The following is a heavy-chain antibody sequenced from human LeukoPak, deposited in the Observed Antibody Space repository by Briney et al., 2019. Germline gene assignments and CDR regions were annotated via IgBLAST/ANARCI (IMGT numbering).Heavy chain of an antibody. J-gene: IGHJ4*02. CDR3: ARVRRDGYNSPDY. CDR1: GGSITSYY. Sequence: KLSETLSLTCTVSGGSITSYYWSWIRQPPGKGLECIGYIYYSGTTYYNPSLKSRVTISVDTSKNQFSLKQSSVTAADTAVYYCARVRRDGYNSPDYWGQGTLVTVSS. V-gene: IGHV4-59*01. CDR2: IYYSGTT. D-gene: IGHD5-24*01.